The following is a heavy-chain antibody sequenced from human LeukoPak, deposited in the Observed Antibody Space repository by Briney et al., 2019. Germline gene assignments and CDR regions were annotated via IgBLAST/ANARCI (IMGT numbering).Heavy chain of an antibody. V-gene: IGHV3-23*01. CDR1: GFTVTDYA. CDR2: ISASGGMT. D-gene: IGHD1-26*01. CDR3: AKDRSIGTYYTFDH. Sequence: GGSLRLSCAASGFTVTDYAMTWVRQAPGKGLEWVSSISASGGMTYYADSVKGRFTVSRDNSKNSLYLQMNSLTAADTAVYYCAKDRSIGTYYTFDHWGQGTLVTVSP. J-gene: IGHJ4*02.